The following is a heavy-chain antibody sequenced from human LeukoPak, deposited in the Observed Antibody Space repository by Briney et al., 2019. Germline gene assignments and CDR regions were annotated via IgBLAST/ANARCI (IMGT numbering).Heavy chain of an antibody. Sequence: GSSVKVSCKASGGTFSSYAISWVRQAPGQGLEWMGRITPILGIANYAQKFQGRVTITADKSTSTAYMELSSLRSEDTAVYYCHVKRGSIIPDYWGQGTLVTVSS. V-gene: IGHV1-69*04. D-gene: IGHD3-3*01. CDR1: GGTFSSYA. CDR2: ITPILGIA. J-gene: IGHJ4*02. CDR3: HVKRGSIIPDY.